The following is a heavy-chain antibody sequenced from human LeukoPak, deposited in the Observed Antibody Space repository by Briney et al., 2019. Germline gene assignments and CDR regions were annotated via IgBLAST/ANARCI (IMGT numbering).Heavy chain of an antibody. Sequence: SETLSLTCAVYGGSFSGYYWSWIRQPPGKGLEWIGEINHSGSTNYNPSLKSRVTISVDTSKNQFSLKLSSVTAADTAVYYCARRAIGLERRFDYWGQGTLVTVSS. CDR3: ARRAIGLERRFDY. D-gene: IGHD1-1*01. J-gene: IGHJ4*02. CDR2: INHSGST. CDR1: GGSFSGYY. V-gene: IGHV4-34*01.